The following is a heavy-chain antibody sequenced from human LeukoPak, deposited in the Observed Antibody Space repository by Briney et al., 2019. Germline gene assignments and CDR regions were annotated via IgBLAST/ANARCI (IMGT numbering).Heavy chain of an antibody. CDR2: ISSSGSTI. D-gene: IGHD3-9*01. CDR1: GFTFSSYE. Sequence: GGSLRLSCTASGFTFSSYEMNWVRQAPGKGLEWVSYISSSGSTIYYADSVKGRFTISRDNAKNSLYLQMNSLRAEDTAVYYCARDNYDILTGYLTNYFDYWGQGTLVTVSS. V-gene: IGHV3-48*03. CDR3: ARDNYDILTGYLTNYFDY. J-gene: IGHJ4*02.